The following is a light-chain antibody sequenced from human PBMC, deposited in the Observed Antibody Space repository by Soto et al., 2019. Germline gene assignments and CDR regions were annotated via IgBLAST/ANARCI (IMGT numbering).Light chain of an antibody. V-gene: IGKV1-5*01. CDR3: QQYDGYSPQT. CDR2: DSS. J-gene: IGKJ1*01. CDR1: QSVRNW. Sequence: DIQMTQPPSTLFASVGDRVTITCRASQSVRNWLAWYQQKPGRAPHLLIYDSSTLEPGVPSRFRGSGSGTEFTLTINGLQPDDFGTYYCQQYDGYSPQTFGQGTKVDI.